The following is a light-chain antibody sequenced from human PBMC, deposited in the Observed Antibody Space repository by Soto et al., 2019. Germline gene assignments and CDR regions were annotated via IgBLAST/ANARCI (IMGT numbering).Light chain of an antibody. CDR2: EVN. V-gene: IGLV2-14*01. J-gene: IGLJ1*01. Sequence: QSALTQPASVSGSPGQSVTISCTGTSSDVGYYNYVSWYQQHPGKAPKIMIYEVNNRPSGVSNRFSGSKSGNTASLSISGLQAEDEADYYCSSFTSTSTYVFGTGTKVTVL. CDR1: SSDVGYYNY. CDR3: SSFTSTSTYV.